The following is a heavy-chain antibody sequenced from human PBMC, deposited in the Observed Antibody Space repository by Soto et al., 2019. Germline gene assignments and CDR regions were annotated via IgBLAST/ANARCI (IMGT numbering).Heavy chain of an antibody. J-gene: IGHJ5*02. CDR3: VTALPARAWFDP. V-gene: IGHV3-23*05. CDR2: VCNSGNST. CDR1: GFMFSGYA. Sequence: EVQLLESGGGLAQPGESLTLSCAASGFMFSGYAMSWVRQAPGKGLEWVSAVCNSGNSTSYADSVKGRFTIYRDNSKKHLYLHMSILGAADTALYSCVTALPARAWFDPWGQGNLVIVSS.